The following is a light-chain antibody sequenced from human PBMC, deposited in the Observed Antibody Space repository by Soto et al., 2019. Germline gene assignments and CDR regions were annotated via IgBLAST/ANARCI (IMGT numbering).Light chain of an antibody. CDR3: HQYNTWPRGT. CDR1: QSVISN. CDR2: DAS. J-gene: IGKJ1*01. V-gene: IGKV3-15*01. Sequence: DILMTQSPVTLSVSPGERATLSCRASQSVISNLAWYQQKPGQAPRLLIYDASIRATGVPGRFSASGSGTEFTLTVSSLQSEDFAVYYCHQYNTWPRGTFGQGTKVEIK.